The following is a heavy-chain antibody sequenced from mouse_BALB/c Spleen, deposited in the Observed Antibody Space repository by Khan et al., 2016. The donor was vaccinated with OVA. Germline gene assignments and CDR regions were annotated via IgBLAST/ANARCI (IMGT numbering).Heavy chain of an antibody. J-gene: IGHJ2*01. Sequence: QVQLKQSGAEQAKPGASVKMSCKTSGYTFSSYWMHWVKQRPGQGLEWIGYINPTSGYTDYTEKFKDKATLSADKSSSTAYMQLTSLTSEDSAVDYCARDRIDYWGQGTTLTVSS. CDR1: GYTFSSYW. CDR2: INPTSGYT. V-gene: IGHV1-7*01. CDR3: ARDRIDY.